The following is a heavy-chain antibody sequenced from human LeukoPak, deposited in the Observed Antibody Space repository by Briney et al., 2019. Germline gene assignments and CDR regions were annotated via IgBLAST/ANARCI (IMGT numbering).Heavy chain of an antibody. CDR2: INHSGST. D-gene: IGHD1-14*01. CDR1: GGSFSGYY. Sequence: SETLSLTCAVYGGSFSGYYWSWIRQPPGKGLEWIGEINHSGSTNYNPSLKSRVTISVDTSKNQFSLKLSSVTAADTAVYYCARHRSRTGVFGIWGQGTMVTVS. J-gene: IGHJ3*02. CDR3: ARHRSRTGVFGI. V-gene: IGHV4-34*01.